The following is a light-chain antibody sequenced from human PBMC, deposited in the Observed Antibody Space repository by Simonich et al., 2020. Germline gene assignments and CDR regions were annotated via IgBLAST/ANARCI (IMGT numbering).Light chain of an antibody. Sequence: SSELTQDPAVSVALGQTVRITCQGDSLRSYYASWYQQKPGQAPVLVIYGKKKPPSGIPDRFSGSSSGNTASLTITGAQAEDEADYYCNSRDSSGNVVFGGGTKLTVL. CDR2: GKK. CDR3: NSRDSSGNVV. CDR1: SLRSYY. J-gene: IGLJ2*01. V-gene: IGLV3-19*01.